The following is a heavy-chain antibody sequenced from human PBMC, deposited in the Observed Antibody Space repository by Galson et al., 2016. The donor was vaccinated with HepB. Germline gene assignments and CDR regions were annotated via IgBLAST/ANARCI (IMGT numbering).Heavy chain of an antibody. V-gene: IGHV3-23*01. CDR2: ISGSGVVI. Sequence: SLRLSCAASGFSITIDATSWVRQAPGKGLECVSGISGSGVVIYYADSVKGRFTISRDNSKNVLYLQMNSPRGDDTARHYCSKGGPGSGGLWAGNGGQGILVTVSS. CDR1: GFSITIDA. J-gene: IGHJ4*02. CDR3: SKGGPGSGGLWAGN. D-gene: IGHD3-10*01.